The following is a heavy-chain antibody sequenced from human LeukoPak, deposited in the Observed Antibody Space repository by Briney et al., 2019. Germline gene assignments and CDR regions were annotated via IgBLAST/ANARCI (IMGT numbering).Heavy chain of an antibody. CDR2: ISSSGSIK. CDR3: ARARYNSGWETLDY. J-gene: IGHJ4*02. V-gene: IGHV3-48*03. Sequence: GGSLRLSCIASGFAFNSYEMNWVRQAPGKGLEWVSYISSSGSIKHYADSVKGRFTISRDNSKNSLYLQMNSLRAEDTAVYYCARARYNSGWETLDYWGQGTLVTVSS. D-gene: IGHD6-19*01. CDR1: GFAFNSYE.